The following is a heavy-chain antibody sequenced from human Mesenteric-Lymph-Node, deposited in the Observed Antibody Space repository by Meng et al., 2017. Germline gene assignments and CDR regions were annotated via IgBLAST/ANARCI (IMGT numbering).Heavy chain of an antibody. Sequence: ASVKVSCKASGYTFTSYGISWVRQAPGQGLEWMGWISAYNGNTNYAQKFQGRVTITTDESTSTAYMELSSLRSEDTAVYYCARESSSGWSDYWGQGTLVTVSS. CDR2: ISAYNGNT. J-gene: IGHJ4*02. D-gene: IGHD6-19*01. CDR1: GYTFTSYG. CDR3: ARESSSGWSDY. V-gene: IGHV1-18*01.